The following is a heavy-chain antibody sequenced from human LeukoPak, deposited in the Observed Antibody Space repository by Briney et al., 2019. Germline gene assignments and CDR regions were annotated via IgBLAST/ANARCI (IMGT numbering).Heavy chain of an antibody. V-gene: IGHV1-2*02. Sequence: AASVKVSCKASGYTFTGYYMHWVRQAPGQGLERMVWINPNSGGTNNAKKFQGRVTMTRETSISTAYMELSRLRSDDTAVYYCARDGSYYYGSGSFRFDPWGQGTLVTVSS. CDR1: GYTFTGYY. D-gene: IGHD3-10*01. J-gene: IGHJ5*02. CDR3: ARDGSYYYGSGSFRFDP. CDR2: INPNSGGT.